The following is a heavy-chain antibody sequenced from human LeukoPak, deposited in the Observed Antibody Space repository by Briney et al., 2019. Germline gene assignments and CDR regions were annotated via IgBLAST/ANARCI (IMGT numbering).Heavy chain of an antibody. CDR2: IKQDGSEK. CDR3: ARMGEDIVVVVAARKYNWFDP. V-gene: IGHV3-7*01. CDR1: GFTFSSYW. Sequence: PGGSLRLSCAASGFTFSSYWMSWVRQAPGKGLEWVANIKQDGSEKYYVDSVKGRFTISRDNAKNSLYLQMNSLRAEDTAVYYCARMGEDIVVVVAARKYNWFDPWGQGTLVTVSS. D-gene: IGHD2-15*01. J-gene: IGHJ5*02.